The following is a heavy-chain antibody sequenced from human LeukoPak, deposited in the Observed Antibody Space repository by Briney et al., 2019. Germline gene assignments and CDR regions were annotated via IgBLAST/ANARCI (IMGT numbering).Heavy chain of an antibody. CDR2: ISSSGSTI. CDR1: GFTFSDYY. Sequence: GGSLRLSCAASGFTFSDYYMSWIRQAPGKGLEWVSYISSSGSTIYYADSVKGRFTISRDNAKNSLYLQMNSLRAEDTAVYYCARESSYCSGGSCYSEGFDYWGQGTLVTVSS. CDR3: ARESSYCSGGSCYSEGFDY. J-gene: IGHJ4*02. D-gene: IGHD2-15*01. V-gene: IGHV3-11*01.